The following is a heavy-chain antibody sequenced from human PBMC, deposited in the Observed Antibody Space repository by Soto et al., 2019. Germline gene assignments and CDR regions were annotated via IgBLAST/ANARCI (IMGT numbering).Heavy chain of an antibody. CDR1: GFTLSNYA. D-gene: IGHD1-26*01. J-gene: IGHJ4*02. CDR3: AKGDGRIVPRHFDY. Sequence: AGSVRLSCAASGFTLSNYAVSWFRQAPGKGLEWVSGISSGGGSPYNADSVKGRFTISRDNSKNTLYLQMNSLRAEDTAVYYCAKGDGRIVPRHFDYWGQGTLVTVSS. V-gene: IGHV3-23*01. CDR2: ISSGGGSP.